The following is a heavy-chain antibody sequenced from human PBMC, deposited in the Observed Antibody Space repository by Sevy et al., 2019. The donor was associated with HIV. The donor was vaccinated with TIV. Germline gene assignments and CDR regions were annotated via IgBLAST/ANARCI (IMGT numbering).Heavy chain of an antibody. D-gene: IGHD3-22*01. CDR3: AKVDSSGYYSVSGFDY. J-gene: IGHJ4*02. CDR1: GFTFSSYV. V-gene: IGHV3-33*06. Sequence: GGSLRLSCAASGFTFSSYVMHWVRQAPGKGLEWVALIWYDGTIKYYADSVKGRFTISRDNSKDTLYLQMNSLRAEDTAVYYCAKVDSSGYYSVSGFDYWGQGTLVTVSS. CDR2: IWYDGTIK.